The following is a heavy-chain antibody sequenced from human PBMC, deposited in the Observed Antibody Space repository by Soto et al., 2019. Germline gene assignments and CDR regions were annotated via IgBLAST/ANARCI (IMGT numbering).Heavy chain of an antibody. Sequence: QVQLVESGGGVVQPGRSLRLSCAASGFTFSSYGMHWVRQAPGKGLEWVAVIWYDGSNKYYADSVKGRFTISRDNSKNTLYLQMNSLRAEDTAVYYCARAPWYFDLWVRGTLVTVSS. J-gene: IGHJ2*01. CDR2: IWYDGSNK. V-gene: IGHV3-33*01. CDR3: ARAPWYFDL. CDR1: GFTFSSYG.